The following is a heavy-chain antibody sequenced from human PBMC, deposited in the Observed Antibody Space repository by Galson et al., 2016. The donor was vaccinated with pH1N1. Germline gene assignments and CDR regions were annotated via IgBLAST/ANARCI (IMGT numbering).Heavy chain of an antibody. Sequence: PALVKPTQTLTLTCSFSGFSLSTSAVGVGWIRQPPGKALEWLALIYWNDDERYSPSLRSRITITKDTSKKQVLLRMTNMDPADTATYYCAHRPGTLSHDGRGYHWVFDYWGQGTPVTVSP. J-gene: IGHJ4*02. CDR3: AHRPGTLSHDGRGYHWVFDY. CDR2: IYWNDDE. V-gene: IGHV2-5*01. D-gene: IGHD3-22*01. CDR1: GFSLSTSAVG.